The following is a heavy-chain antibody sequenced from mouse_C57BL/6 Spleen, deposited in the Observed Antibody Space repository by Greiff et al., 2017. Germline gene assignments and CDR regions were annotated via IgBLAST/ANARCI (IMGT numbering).Heavy chain of an antibody. Sequence: QVQLQQPGTELVKPGASVKLSCKASGYTFTSYWLHWVKPRPGQGLEWIGNINPSNGGTNYNEKFKSKATLTVDKSSSTAYMQLSSLTSEDSAVYYCARYDYDWYFDVWGTGTTVTVSS. CDR2: INPSNGGT. CDR3: ARYDYDWYFDV. D-gene: IGHD2-4*01. V-gene: IGHV1-53*01. CDR1: GYTFTSYW. J-gene: IGHJ1*03.